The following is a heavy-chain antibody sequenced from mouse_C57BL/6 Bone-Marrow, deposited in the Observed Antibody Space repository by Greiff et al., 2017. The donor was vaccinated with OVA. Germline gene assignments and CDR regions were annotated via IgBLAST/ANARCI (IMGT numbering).Heavy chain of an antibody. V-gene: IGHV1-64*01. J-gene: IGHJ1*03. CDR2: IHPNSGST. Sequence: QVQLQQPGAELVKPGASVKLSCKASGYTFTSYWMHWVKQRPGQGLEWIGMIHPNSGSTNYNEKFKSKATLTVDKSSSTAYMQLSSLTSEDSAVYYCARPQYYGSSYGYVDVWGTGATVTVSS. CDR3: ARPQYYGSSYGYVDV. CDR1: GYTFTSYW. D-gene: IGHD1-1*01.